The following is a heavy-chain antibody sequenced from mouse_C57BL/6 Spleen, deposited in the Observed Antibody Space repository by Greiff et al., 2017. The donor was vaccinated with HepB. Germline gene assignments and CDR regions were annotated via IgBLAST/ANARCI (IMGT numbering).Heavy chain of an antibody. CDR1: GFTFSSYA. J-gene: IGHJ4*01. CDR3: ARGALLRGYAMDY. Sequence: EVKLMESGGGLVKPGGSLKLSCAASGFTFSSYAMSWVRQTPEKRLEWVATISDGGSYTYYPDNVKGRFTISRDNAKNNLYLQMSHLKSEDTAMYYCARGALLRGYAMDYWGQGTSVTVSS. CDR2: ISDGGSYT. V-gene: IGHV5-4*03. D-gene: IGHD1-1*01.